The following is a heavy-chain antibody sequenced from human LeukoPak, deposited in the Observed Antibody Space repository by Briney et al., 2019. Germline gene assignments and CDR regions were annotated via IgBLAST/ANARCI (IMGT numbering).Heavy chain of an antibody. CDR1: GFSFKDTG. CDR3: AKGGV. V-gene: IGHV3-23*01. Sequence: GGSLRLSCAASGFSFKDTGMHWVRQAPGKGPEWVSGIGNSGDRTFYADSVKGRFTISRDNSKNTLYLQMNSLRVEDTALYHCAKGGVWGQGIAVTVSS. CDR2: IGNSGDRT. J-gene: IGHJ6*02.